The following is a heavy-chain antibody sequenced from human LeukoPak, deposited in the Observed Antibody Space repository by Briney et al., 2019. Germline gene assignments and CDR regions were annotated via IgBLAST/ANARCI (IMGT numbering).Heavy chain of an antibody. V-gene: IGHV4-59*08. Sequence: SETLSLTCTVSGVSISSYYWTWIRQPPGEGLEWIGNINYSGSTKYNPSLKSRVTISVDTSKNQFSLKLSSVTAADTAVYYCARGHGGKESYWGQGTLVTVSS. J-gene: IGHJ4*02. CDR1: GVSISSYY. CDR2: INYSGST. CDR3: ARGHGGKESY. D-gene: IGHD4-23*01.